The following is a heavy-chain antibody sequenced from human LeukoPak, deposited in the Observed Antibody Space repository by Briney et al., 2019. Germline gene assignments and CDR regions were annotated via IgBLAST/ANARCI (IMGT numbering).Heavy chain of an antibody. CDR2: INPNSGGT. CDR1: GYTFIGYY. Sequence: ASVKVSCKASGYTFIGYYIHWVRQAPGQGLEWLGWINPNSGGTNYAQKFQGRVTMTRDTPISTAYMELSRLMSADTALYFCARGGDFQRSAFDIWGQGTMVSVSS. V-gene: IGHV1-2*02. D-gene: IGHD2-21*02. J-gene: IGHJ3*02. CDR3: ARGGDFQRSAFDI.